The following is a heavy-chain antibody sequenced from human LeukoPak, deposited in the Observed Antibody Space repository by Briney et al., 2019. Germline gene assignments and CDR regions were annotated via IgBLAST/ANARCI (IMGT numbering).Heavy chain of an antibody. CDR3: ARSWSGSVTAADI. CDR2: INHSGST. J-gene: IGHJ3*02. V-gene: IGHV4-34*01. CDR1: GGSFSGYY. D-gene: IGHD3-3*01. Sequence: SETLSLTCAVYGGSFSGYYWSWIRQPPGKGLEWIGEINHSGSTNYNPSLKSRVTISVDTSKNQFSLKLTSVTAADTAMYYCARSWSGSVTAADIWGQGTMVTVS.